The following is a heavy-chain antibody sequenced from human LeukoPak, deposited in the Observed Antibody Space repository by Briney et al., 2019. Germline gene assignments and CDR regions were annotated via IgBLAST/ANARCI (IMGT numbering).Heavy chain of an antibody. J-gene: IGHJ4*02. D-gene: IGHD5-18*01. Sequence: ASVKVSCKASGGTFSSYAISWVRQAPGQGLEWMGGIIPIFGTANYAQKFQGRVTITADKSTSTAYMELSSLRSEDTAVYYCARDQSVGYSYGYYFDYWGQGTLVTVSS. CDR3: ARDQSVGYSYGYYFDY. CDR2: IIPIFGTA. CDR1: GGTFSSYA. V-gene: IGHV1-69*06.